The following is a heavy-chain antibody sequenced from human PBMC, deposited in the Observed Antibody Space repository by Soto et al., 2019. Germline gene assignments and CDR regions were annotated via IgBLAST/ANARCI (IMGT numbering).Heavy chain of an antibody. J-gene: IGHJ6*03. CDR3: ASRDSSGSYYSRDYYYMDV. V-gene: IGHV1-3*01. D-gene: IGHD3-10*01. CDR1: GYTFTSYA. Sequence: ASVKVSCKASGYTFTSYAMHWVRQAPGQRLEWMGWINAGNGNTKYSQKFQGRVTITTDTSASTAYMELSSLRSEDTAVYYCASRDSSGSYYSRDYYYMDVWGKGTTVTVSS. CDR2: INAGNGNT.